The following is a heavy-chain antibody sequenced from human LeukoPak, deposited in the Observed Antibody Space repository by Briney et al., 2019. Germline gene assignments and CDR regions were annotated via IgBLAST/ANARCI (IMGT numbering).Heavy chain of an antibody. J-gene: IGHJ3*02. V-gene: IGHV3-23*01. CDR1: GITASSYA. Sequence: PGGSLRLSCAASGITASSYAMTWVRRAPGKGLEWVSSISGSGDRTMYADSVKGRFTISRDNFKNTLYLQMNSLRAEDTAAYHCAKDPNGDYIGAFDMWGQGTMVTVSS. CDR3: AKDPNGDYIGAFDM. CDR2: ISGSGDRT. D-gene: IGHD4-17*01.